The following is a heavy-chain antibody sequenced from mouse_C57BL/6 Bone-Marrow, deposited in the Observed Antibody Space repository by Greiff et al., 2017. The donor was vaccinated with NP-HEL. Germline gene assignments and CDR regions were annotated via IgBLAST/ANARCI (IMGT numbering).Heavy chain of an antibody. D-gene: IGHD1-1*01. CDR1: GFNIKDDY. CDR3: ALITPVVRDY. V-gene: IGHV14-4*01. J-gene: IGHJ2*01. CDR2: IDPENGDT. Sequence: DVQLQESGAELVRPGASVKLSCTASGFNIKDDYMHWVKQRPEQGLEWIGWIDPENGDTEYASKFQGKATITADTSSNTAYLQLSSLTSEDTAVYYCALITPVVRDYWGQGTTLTVSS.